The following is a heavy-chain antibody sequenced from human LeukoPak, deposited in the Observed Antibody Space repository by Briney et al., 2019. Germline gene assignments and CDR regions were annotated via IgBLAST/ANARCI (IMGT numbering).Heavy chain of an antibody. Sequence: PGGSLRLSCAASGLTFSRYWMSWVRQAPGKGLEWVSAISGSGGSTYYADSVKGRFTISRDNSKNTLYLQMNSLRAEDTAVYYCAKDLLFYYDSSGLRDAFDIWGQGTMVIVSS. J-gene: IGHJ3*02. CDR1: GLTFSRYW. CDR2: ISGSGGST. CDR3: AKDLLFYYDSSGLRDAFDI. V-gene: IGHV3-23*01. D-gene: IGHD3-22*01.